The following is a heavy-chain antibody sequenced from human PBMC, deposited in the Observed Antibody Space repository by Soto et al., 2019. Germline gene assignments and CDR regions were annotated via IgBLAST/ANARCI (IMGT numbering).Heavy chain of an antibody. J-gene: IGHJ6*02. CDR3: AKDLAPLLWFGETLVGMDV. CDR1: GFTFSSYG. D-gene: IGHD3-10*01. V-gene: IGHV3-30*18. CDR2: ISYDGSNK. Sequence: GGSLRLSCAASGFTFSSYGMHWVRQAPGKGLEWVAVISYDGSNKYYADSVKGRFTISRDNSKNTLYLQMNSLRAEDTAVYYCAKDLAPLLWFGETLVGMDVWGQGTTVTVSS.